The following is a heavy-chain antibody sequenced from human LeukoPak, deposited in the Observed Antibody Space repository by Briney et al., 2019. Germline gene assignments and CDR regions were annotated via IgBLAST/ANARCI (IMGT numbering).Heavy chain of an antibody. D-gene: IGHD6-19*01. Sequence: GGSLRLSCAASGFTFTIYSMNWVRQAPGKGLEWVSSISSSSSYIYYADSVKGRFTISRDNAKNSLYLQMNSLRAEDTAVYYCARRGYSSGPLDYWGQGTLVTVSS. CDR1: GFTFTIYS. J-gene: IGHJ4*02. CDR2: ISSSSSYI. V-gene: IGHV3-21*01. CDR3: ARRGYSSGPLDY.